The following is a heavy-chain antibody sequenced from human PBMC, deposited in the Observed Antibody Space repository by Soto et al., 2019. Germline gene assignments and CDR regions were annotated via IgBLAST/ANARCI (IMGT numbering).Heavy chain of an antibody. CDR1: GGTFSSYA. D-gene: IGHD3-10*01. CDR3: ARVPDAIAYAYYFQH. CDR2: IIPIFGTA. J-gene: IGHJ1*01. V-gene: IGHV1-69*01. Sequence: QVQLVQSGAEVKQPGSSVKVSCKASGGTFSSYAISWVRQAPGQGLEWMGGIIPIFGTANYAQKFQGRFKLTADESTGTGYKELSSLRSEDTAFYYCARVPDAIAYAYYFQHWVRGTLVSLCS.